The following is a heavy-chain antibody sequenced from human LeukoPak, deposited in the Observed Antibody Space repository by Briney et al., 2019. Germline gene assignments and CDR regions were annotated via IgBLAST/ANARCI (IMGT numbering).Heavy chain of an antibody. CDR1: GGSISSSGYY. V-gene: IGHV4-39*01. CDR3: ARLGYSGSYYERAFDI. J-gene: IGHJ3*02. CDR2: MYYSGST. Sequence: SETLSLTCTVSGGSISSSGYYWGWIRQPPGKGLEWIGSMYYSGSTYSNPSLMSRVTISVDTSKNEFSLKLSPLTAADTAVYYCARLGYSGSYYERAFDIWGQGTMVTVSS. D-gene: IGHD1-26*01.